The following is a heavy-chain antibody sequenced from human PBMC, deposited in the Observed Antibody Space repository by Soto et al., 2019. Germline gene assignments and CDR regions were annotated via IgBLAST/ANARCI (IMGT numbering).Heavy chain of an antibody. CDR1: GFTFSSYW. D-gene: IGHD2-2*01. CDR3: ARERNPIVVLPAAINGWFDP. J-gene: IGHJ5*02. CDR2: INSDGSST. Sequence: PGGSLRLSCAASGFTFSSYWMHWVRQAPGKGLVWVSRINSDGSSTSYADSVKGRFTISRDNAKNTLYLQMNSLRAEDTAVYYCARERNPIVVLPAAINGWFDPWGQGTLVTVSS. V-gene: IGHV3-74*01.